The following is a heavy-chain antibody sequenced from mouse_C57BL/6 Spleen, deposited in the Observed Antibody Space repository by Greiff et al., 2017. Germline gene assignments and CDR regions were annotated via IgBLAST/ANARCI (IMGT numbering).Heavy chain of an antibody. V-gene: IGHV1-72*01. J-gene: IGHJ4*01. D-gene: IGHD3-2*02. CDR1: RYTCTSHW. Sequence: VQLQQSGAELVMSGASVMLSCKAPRYTCTSHWMLWGQLRPGRGLEWIGRLEPNSGGTKYNEKFKSKATLTVDKPSSTADMQLSSLTSEDSAVYYCASHDSAGYLYAIDYWAQGTPATDSP. CDR2: LEPNSGGT. CDR3: ASHDSAGYLYAIDY.